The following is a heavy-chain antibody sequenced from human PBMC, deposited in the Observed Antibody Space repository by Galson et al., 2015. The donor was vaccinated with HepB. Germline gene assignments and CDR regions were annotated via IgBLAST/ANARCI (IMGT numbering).Heavy chain of an antibody. J-gene: IGHJ6*02. CDR1: GVTIPSYS. CDR3: ARNPSSYDYYNMDV. V-gene: IGHV3-48*01. Sequence: SLRLSCAASGVTIPSYSMNWVRKAPGKGLEWLAYISAGRTTIYYADSVKGRFTISRDNAKNFLYLHMNSLRGEDTAVYYCARNPSSYDYYNMDVWGHGTTVTVSS. CDR2: ISAGRTTI.